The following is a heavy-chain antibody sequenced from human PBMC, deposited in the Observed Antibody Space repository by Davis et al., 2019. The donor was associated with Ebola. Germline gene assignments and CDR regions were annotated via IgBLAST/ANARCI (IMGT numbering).Heavy chain of an antibody. CDR2: IWYDGSNK. CDR1: GFTFGDYA. D-gene: IGHD1-26*01. V-gene: IGHV3-33*01. J-gene: IGHJ4*02. Sequence: GGSLRLSCTASGFTFGDYAMSWVRQAPGKGLEWVAVIWYDGSNKYYADSVKGRFTISRDNSKNTLYLQMNSLRAEDTAVYYCARPGSYLRAGPAYYFDYWGQGTLVTVSS. CDR3: ARPGSYLRAGPAYYFDY.